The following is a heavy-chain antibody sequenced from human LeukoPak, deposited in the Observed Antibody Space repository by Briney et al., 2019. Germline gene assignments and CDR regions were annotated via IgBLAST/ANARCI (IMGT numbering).Heavy chain of an antibody. J-gene: IGHJ4*02. CDR3: AREYTSDIVATIFHY. CDR1: GFTFSSYG. V-gene: IGHV3-33*01. CDR2: IWYDGSNK. D-gene: IGHD5-12*01. Sequence: GGSLRLSCAASGFTFSSYGMHWVRQAPAKGLEWVAVIWYDGSNKYYADSVKGRFTISRDNSKNTLYLQMNSLRAEDTAVYYCAREYTSDIVATIFHYWGQGTLVTVSS.